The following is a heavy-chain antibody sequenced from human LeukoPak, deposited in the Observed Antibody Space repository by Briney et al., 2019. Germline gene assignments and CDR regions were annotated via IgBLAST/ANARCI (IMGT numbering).Heavy chain of an antibody. CDR1: GFTFTTYW. J-gene: IGHJ4*02. CDR3: ARGRTYYYGSGSFFDY. V-gene: IGHV4-59*01. CDR2: IYYSGST. D-gene: IGHD3-10*01. Sequence: GSLRLSCAASGFTFTTYWMSWVRQAPGKGLEWIGYIYYSGSTNYNPSLKSRVTISVDTSKNQFSLKLSSVTAADTAVYYCARGRTYYYGSGSFFDYWGQGTLVTVSS.